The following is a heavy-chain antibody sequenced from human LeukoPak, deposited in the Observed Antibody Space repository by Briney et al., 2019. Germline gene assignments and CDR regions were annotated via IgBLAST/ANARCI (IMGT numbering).Heavy chain of an antibody. J-gene: IGHJ6*03. V-gene: IGHV3-49*03. D-gene: IGHD3-9*01. CDR1: GFTFGDYA. CDR3: TRDLRDVLTGSCYYYMDV. CDR2: IRSKAYGGTA. Sequence: GGSLRLSCAGSGFTFGDYAMSWFRQAPGKGLEWVGFIRSKAYGGTAEYAASVEGRFTISRDDSRSIAYLQMNSLKTEDTAVYFCTRDLRDVLTGSCYYYMDVWGMGTTVTVSS.